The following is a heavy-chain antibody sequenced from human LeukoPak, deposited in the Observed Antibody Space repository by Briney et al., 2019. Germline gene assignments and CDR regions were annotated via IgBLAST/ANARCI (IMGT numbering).Heavy chain of an antibody. J-gene: IGHJ6*03. D-gene: IGHD3-3*01. Sequence: PSETLSLTCAVYGGSFSGYYWSWIRLPPGKGLEWIGEINHSGSTNYNPSLKSRVTISVDTSKNQFSLKLSSVTAADTAVYYCARRRGFWSGYYLINYMDVWGKGTTVTVSS. CDR2: INHSGST. V-gene: IGHV4-34*01. CDR1: GGSFSGYY. CDR3: ARRRGFWSGYYLINYMDV.